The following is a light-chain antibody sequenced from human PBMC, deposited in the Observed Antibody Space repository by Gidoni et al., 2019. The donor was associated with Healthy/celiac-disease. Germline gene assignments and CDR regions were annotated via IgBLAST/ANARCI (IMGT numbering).Light chain of an antibody. Sequence: SAPTQPASVSGSPGKSITISCTGTSSDVGGYNYVSWYQQHPGKAPKLMIYDGSNRPSGVSNRFSGSKSGNTASLTISGLQAEDEADYYCSSYTSSSKVFGGGTKLTVL. CDR2: DGS. CDR3: SSYTSSSKV. J-gene: IGLJ2*01. V-gene: IGLV2-14*01. CDR1: SSDVGGYNY.